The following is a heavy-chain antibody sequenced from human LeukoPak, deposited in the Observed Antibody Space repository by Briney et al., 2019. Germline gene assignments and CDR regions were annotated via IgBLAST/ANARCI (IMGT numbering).Heavy chain of an antibody. V-gene: IGHV4-59*01. D-gene: IGHD6-13*01. Sequence: PSETLSLTCTVSGGSISSYYWSWIRQPPGKGLEWIGYIYYSGSTNYNSSLKSRVTISVDTSKNQFSLKLSSVTAADTAVYYCARGTISSCWHHYYYYYYMDVWGKGTTVTVSS. J-gene: IGHJ6*03. CDR2: IYYSGST. CDR1: GGSISSYY. CDR3: ARGTISSCWHHYYYYYYMDV.